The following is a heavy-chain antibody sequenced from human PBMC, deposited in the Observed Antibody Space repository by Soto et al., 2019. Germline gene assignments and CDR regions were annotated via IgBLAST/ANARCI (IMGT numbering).Heavy chain of an antibody. Sequence: GESLKISCKGSGYSFTSYWIGWVRQMPGKGLEWMGIIYPGDSDTRYSPSFQGQVTISADKSISTAYLQWSSLKASDTAMYYCARRPYYYDSSGYPPYGAFDIWGQGTMVTVSS. CDR3: ARRPYYYDSSGYPPYGAFDI. D-gene: IGHD3-22*01. V-gene: IGHV5-51*01. J-gene: IGHJ3*02. CDR2: IYPGDSDT. CDR1: GYSFTSYW.